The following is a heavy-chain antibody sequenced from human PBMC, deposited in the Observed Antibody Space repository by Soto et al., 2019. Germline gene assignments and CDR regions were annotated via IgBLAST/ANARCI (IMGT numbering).Heavy chain of an antibody. CDR2: VSHDGSNK. D-gene: IGHD4-17*01. Sequence: QVQLVESGGGVVQPGGSLRLSCAASGFTFSSYAMHWVRQAPGKGLEWVTIVSHDGSNKDYADSVKGRFTISRDNSKNPMSLQMNSLRPDDTAVYYCPVTTTVNTKSYYFHLWGRGTLVTVSS. CDR1: GFTFSSYA. CDR3: PVTTTVNTKSYYFHL. J-gene: IGHJ2*01. V-gene: IGHV3-30*04.